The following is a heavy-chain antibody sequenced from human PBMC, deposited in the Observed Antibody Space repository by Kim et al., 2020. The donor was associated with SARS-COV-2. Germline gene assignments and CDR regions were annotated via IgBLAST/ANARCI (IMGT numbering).Heavy chain of an antibody. Sequence: GGSLRLSCAASGFTFSSYWMSWVRQAPGKGLEWVANIKQDGSEKYYVDSVKGRFTISRDNAKNSLYLQMNSLRAEDTAVYYCARDDSFPRYYYYMDVWGKGTTVTVSS. D-gene: IGHD3-22*01. CDR2: IKQDGSEK. CDR3: ARDDSFPRYYYYMDV. V-gene: IGHV3-7*01. CDR1: GFTFSSYW. J-gene: IGHJ6*03.